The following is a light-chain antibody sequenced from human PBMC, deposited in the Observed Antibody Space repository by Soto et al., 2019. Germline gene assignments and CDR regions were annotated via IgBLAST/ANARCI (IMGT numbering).Light chain of an antibody. J-gene: IGKJ4*01. CDR3: QQTYTSAT. CDR2: AAS. Sequence: DSEITESPSSLSAYVGDRVTITCRASQTIFSYLHWHQQKPGKAPKLLIYAASILQSRVPSRFSGSVSGTDFTLTLSSLQHKDFATYCCQQTYTSATFGGGTTVDIK. CDR1: QTIFSY. V-gene: IGKV1-39*01.